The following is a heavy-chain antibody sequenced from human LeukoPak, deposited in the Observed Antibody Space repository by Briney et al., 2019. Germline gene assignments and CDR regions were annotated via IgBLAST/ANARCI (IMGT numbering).Heavy chain of an antibody. CDR1: GFTFSSYG. V-gene: IGHV3-30*03. Sequence: PGGSLRLSCAASGFTFSSYGMHWVRQAPGKGLEWVAVISHDGSDKYYADSVKGRFTISRDNSKNTLYLQMNSLRTEDTAVYHCARRRIAAVGDLFDYWGQGTLVTVSS. CDR3: ARRRIAAVGDLFDY. D-gene: IGHD6-13*01. J-gene: IGHJ4*02. CDR2: ISHDGSDK.